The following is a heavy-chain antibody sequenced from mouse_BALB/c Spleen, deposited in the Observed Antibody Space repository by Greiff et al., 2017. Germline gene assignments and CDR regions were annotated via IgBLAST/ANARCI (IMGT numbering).Heavy chain of an antibody. CDR2: IYPGNGDT. CDR3: ASYYGSSHAMDY. CDR1: GYTFTSYN. V-gene: IGHV1-12*01. J-gene: IGHJ4*01. Sequence: QVQLQQPGAELVKPGASVKMSCKASGYTFTSYNMHWVKQTPGQGLEWIGAIYPGNGDTSYNQKFKGKATLTADKSSSTAYMQLSSLTSEDSAVYYCASYYGSSHAMDYWGQGTSVTVSS. D-gene: IGHD1-1*01.